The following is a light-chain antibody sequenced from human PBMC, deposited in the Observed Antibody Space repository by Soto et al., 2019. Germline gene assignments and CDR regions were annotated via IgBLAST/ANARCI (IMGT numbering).Light chain of an antibody. CDR2: EGT. CDR1: SSDVWSYNL. J-gene: IGLJ3*02. CDR3: CSYARSSTWV. V-gene: IGLV2-23*01. Sequence: QSALTQPASXXXXXXXXXXXXCTGTSSDVWSYNLVSWYQHHPGRAPKLMIFEGTKRPSGVSNRFSGSKSGNTPSLTISGLQAEDEADYYCCSYARSSTWVFGGGTKLTVL.